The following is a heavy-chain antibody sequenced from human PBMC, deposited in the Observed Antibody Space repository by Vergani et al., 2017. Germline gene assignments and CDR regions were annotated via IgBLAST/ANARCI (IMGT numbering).Heavy chain of an antibody. J-gene: IGHJ4*02. D-gene: IGHD2/OR15-2a*01. CDR1: GFTFSAYN. Sequence: EVQLVEPGGGLVQPGGSLRLSCAAPGFTFSAYNMNWVRQAPGKGLEWVSYTTSGTGTIYYADSVKGRFTISRDNAKNSLYLQMNSLRADDTAVYYCARDFLRGASVDYWGQGTLVTVSS. CDR3: ARDFLRGASVDY. V-gene: IGHV3-48*01. CDR2: TTSGTGTI.